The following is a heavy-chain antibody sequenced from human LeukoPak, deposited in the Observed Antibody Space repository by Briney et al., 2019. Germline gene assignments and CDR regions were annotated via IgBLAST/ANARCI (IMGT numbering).Heavy chain of an antibody. CDR3: ARAPFWSGSALYYYYYMDV. CDR2: ISWNSGSI. D-gene: IGHD3-3*01. V-gene: IGHV3-9*03. CDR1: GFTFDDYA. J-gene: IGHJ6*03. Sequence: PGGSLRLSCAASGFTFDDYAMHWVRQAPGKGLEWVSGISWNSGSIGYADSVKGRFTISRDNAKNSLYLQMNSLRAEDMALYYCARAPFWSGSALYYYYYMDVWGKGTTVTVSS.